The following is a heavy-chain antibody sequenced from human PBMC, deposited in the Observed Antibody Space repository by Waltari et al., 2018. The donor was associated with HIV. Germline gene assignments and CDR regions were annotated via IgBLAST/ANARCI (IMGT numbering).Heavy chain of an antibody. CDR3: ARAKPNIAVAGSGVFTYYYGMDV. CDR2: IYTSGST. CDR1: GGSISSGSYY. J-gene: IGHJ6*02. D-gene: IGHD6-19*01. V-gene: IGHV4-61*02. Sequence: QVQLQESGPGLVKPSQTLSLTCTVSGGSISSGSYYWSWIRQPAGTGLEWIGRIYTSGSTNDTPSLKSRGTISVDTAKNQFSLKLSSVTAADTAVYYCARAKPNIAVAGSGVFTYYYGMDVWGQGTTVTVSS.